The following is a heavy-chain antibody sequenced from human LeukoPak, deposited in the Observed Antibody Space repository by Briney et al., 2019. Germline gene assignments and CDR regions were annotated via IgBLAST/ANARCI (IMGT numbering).Heavy chain of an antibody. CDR1: GYTFTGYY. Sequence: ASVKVSCKASGYTFTGYYIHWVRQAPGQGLEWMGCINPNSGGTDYAQKFQGRVSMTRDTSISTAYMELSRLRSGDTAVYYCARDHGGLIMDSSLDSWGQGSLVTVSS. V-gene: IGHV1-2*02. D-gene: IGHD3-22*01. CDR2: INPNSGGT. J-gene: IGHJ4*02. CDR3: ARDHGGLIMDSSLDS.